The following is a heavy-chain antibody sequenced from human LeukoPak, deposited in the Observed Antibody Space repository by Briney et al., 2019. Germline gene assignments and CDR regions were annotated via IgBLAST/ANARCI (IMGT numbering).Heavy chain of an antibody. V-gene: IGHV1-69*01. J-gene: IGHJ3*02. D-gene: IGHD5-12*01. CDR2: IIPTFGTA. Sequence: SVKVSCKASGDTFNNFAISWVRQAPGQGLEWMEGIIPTFGTANYAQKFQSRVTITADESTSTVYMGLSSLRFEDTAMYYCAREHGDDLSPGGDTFDIWGQGTMVTVSS. CDR3: AREHGDDLSPGGDTFDI. CDR1: GDTFNNFA.